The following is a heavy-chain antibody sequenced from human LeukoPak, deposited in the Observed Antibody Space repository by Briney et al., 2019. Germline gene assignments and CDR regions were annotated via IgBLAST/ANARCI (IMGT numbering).Heavy chain of an antibody. CDR1: GFTFSSYG. V-gene: IGHV3-30*02. Sequence: GGSLRLSCAASGFTFSSYGMHWVRQAPGKGLEWVAFIRYDGSNKYYADSVKGRFTISRDNSKNTLYLQMNSLRAEDTAVYYCARAPWGSPAYFDYWGQGTLVTVSS. CDR2: IRYDGSNK. J-gene: IGHJ4*02. D-gene: IGHD7-27*01. CDR3: ARAPWGSPAYFDY.